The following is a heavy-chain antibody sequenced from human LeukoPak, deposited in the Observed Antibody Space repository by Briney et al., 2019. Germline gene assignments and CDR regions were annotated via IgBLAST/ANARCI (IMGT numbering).Heavy chain of an antibody. Sequence: PGGSLTLSCATSGFTFSRYAMNWVRQAPGKGLEWVSAISDSGNSAYYADSVKGRFTVSRDKSNNTLFLQMTRLTADDTAVYYCAKDASPLPNVFDIWGQGTKVIVS. J-gene: IGHJ3*02. CDR2: ISDSGNSA. CDR1: GFTFSRYA. V-gene: IGHV3-23*01. D-gene: IGHD2-15*01. CDR3: AKDASPLPNVFDI.